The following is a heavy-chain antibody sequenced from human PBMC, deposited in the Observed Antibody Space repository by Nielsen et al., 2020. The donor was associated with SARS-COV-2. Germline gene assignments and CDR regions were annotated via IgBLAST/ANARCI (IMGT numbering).Heavy chain of an antibody. CDR3: ARDWTAAAGYYYYGMDV. Sequence: GGSLRLSCAASGFTFSSYEMNWVRQAPGKGLEWVSYISSSGSTIYYADSVKGRFTISRDNAKNSLYLQMNSLRAEDTAVYYCARDWTAAAGYYYYGMDVWGQGTTVTVSS. V-gene: IGHV3-48*03. CDR1: GFTFSSYE. D-gene: IGHD6-13*01. CDR2: ISSSGSTI. J-gene: IGHJ6*02.